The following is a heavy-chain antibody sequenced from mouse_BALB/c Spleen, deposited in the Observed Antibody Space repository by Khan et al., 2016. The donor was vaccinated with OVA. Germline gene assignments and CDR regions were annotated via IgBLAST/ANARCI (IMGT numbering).Heavy chain of an antibody. CDR3: ARGNYDGYYIDY. Sequence: EVQLQESGPGLVKPSQSLSLTCTVTGYSITSGYAWNWIRQFPGNKLEWMGYISYSGVTSYTPSLKSRISITLDTSTTPFFLQLHSVTTEDTAPLCCARGNYDGYYIDYWGQGTTLTVAS. J-gene: IGHJ2*01. CDR1: GYSITSGYA. CDR2: ISYSGVT. D-gene: IGHD2-4*01. V-gene: IGHV3-2*02.